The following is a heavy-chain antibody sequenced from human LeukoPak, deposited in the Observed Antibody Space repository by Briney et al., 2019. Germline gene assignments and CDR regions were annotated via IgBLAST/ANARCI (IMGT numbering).Heavy chain of an antibody. Sequence: SETLSLTCAVYGGSFSGYCWSWIRQPPGQGLEWIGEINHSGSTNYNPSLKSRVTISVDTSKNQFSLKLSSVTAAGTAVYYCARAIVVVPAAIESYYYYGMDVWGQGTTVTVSS. D-gene: IGHD2-2*02. CDR2: INHSGST. CDR3: ARAIVVVPAAIESYYYYGMDV. J-gene: IGHJ6*02. V-gene: IGHV4-34*01. CDR1: GGSFSGYC.